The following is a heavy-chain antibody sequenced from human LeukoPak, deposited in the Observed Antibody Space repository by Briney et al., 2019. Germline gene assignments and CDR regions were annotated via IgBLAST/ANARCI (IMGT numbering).Heavy chain of an antibody. V-gene: IGHV3-30*02. CDR2: IPADGNKK. D-gene: IGHD2-15*01. J-gene: IGHJ5*02. Sequence: GGSLRLSCAVSGFTFRAYGMHWVRQAPGKGLEWVAYIPADGNKKYYADSVKGRFTISRDNSKNTVTLQMDSLRVDDTAVYYCAKDWGYCSGVTCYSGDLMPWGQGTLVTVSS. CDR1: GFTFRAYG. CDR3: AKDWGYCSGVTCYSGDLMP.